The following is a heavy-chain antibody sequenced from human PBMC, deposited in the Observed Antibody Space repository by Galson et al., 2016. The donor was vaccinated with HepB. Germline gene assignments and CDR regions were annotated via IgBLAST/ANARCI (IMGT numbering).Heavy chain of an antibody. V-gene: IGHV1-46*01. CDR2: INPSGTIT. CDR3: ARGDILRFLEWSQDAMDV. CDR1: GFTFSSYY. J-gene: IGHJ6*02. Sequence: SVKVSCKASGFTFSSYYMHWVRQAPGQGLEWMGIINPSGTITSYAQKFQGRVSMTRDTSTSTVYMDLSSLRSEDTAVYYCARGDILRFLEWSQDAMDVWGLGTTVTVSS. D-gene: IGHD3-3*01.